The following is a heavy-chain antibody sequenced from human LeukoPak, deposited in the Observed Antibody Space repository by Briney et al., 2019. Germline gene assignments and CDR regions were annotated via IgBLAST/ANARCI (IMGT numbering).Heavy chain of an antibody. J-gene: IGHJ4*02. Sequence: GESLRLSCAASGFNFNTYAMYWVRQAPGKGLQFVSAISSNGGSTYYANLVKGRFTISRDNSNNTLYLQMGSLRSEDMAVYYCATGRPKIVVAPSAIGRFAFWGQGTLVTVSS. V-gene: IGHV3-64*01. D-gene: IGHD2-2*01. CDR2: ISSNGGST. CDR1: GFNFNTYA. CDR3: ATGRPKIVVAPSAIGRFAF.